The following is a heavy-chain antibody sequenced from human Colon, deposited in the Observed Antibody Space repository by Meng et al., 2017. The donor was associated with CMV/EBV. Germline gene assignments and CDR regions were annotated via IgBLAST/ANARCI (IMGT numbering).Heavy chain of an antibody. CDR2: MNPNSGNT. J-gene: IGHJ5*02. Sequence: INWVRQATGQGLEWMGWMNPNSGNTGYAQKFQGRVTMTRNTSISTAYMELSSLRSEDTAVYYCARARRLGVKRITIFGVVIGSWFDPWGQGTLVTVSS. V-gene: IGHV1-8*01. D-gene: IGHD3-3*01. CDR3: ARARRLGVKRITIFGVVIGSWFDP.